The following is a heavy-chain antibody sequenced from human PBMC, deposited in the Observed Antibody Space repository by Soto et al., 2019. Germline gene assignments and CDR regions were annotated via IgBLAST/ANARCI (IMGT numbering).Heavy chain of an antibody. CDR3: AKTRGYSYNYGMDV. J-gene: IGHJ6*01. V-gene: IGHV3-30*18. CDR2: ISYDGSNK. CDR1: GFTFSSYG. D-gene: IGHD5-18*01. Sequence: QLVESGGGVVQPGRSLRLSCAASGFTFSSYGFHWVRQAPGKGLEWVAVISYDGSNKYYADSVKGRFTISRDNSKNTVYLQMNSLRHEDTSIYYCAKTRGYSYNYGMDVW.